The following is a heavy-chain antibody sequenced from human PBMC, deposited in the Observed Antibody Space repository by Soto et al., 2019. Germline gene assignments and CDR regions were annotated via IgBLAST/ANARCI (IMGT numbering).Heavy chain of an antibody. CDR1: GYSFTSYW. CDR2: IYPGDSDT. J-gene: IGHJ6*02. V-gene: IGHV5-51*01. D-gene: IGHD3-9*01. CDR3: ARLRGRLRYFDWLFVGMDV. Sequence: PGESLKISCKGSGYSFTSYWIGWVRRMPGKGLERMGIIYPGDSDTRYSPSFQGQVTISADKSISTAYLQWSSLKASDTAMYYCARLRGRLRYFDWLFVGMDVWGQGTTVTVSS.